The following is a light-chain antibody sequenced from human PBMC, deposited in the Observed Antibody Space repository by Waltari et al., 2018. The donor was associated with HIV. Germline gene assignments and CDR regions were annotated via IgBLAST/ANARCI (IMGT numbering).Light chain of an antibody. CDR3: QTWDRSTVI. CDR2: EDS. J-gene: IGLJ2*01. CDR1: SLTHTY. V-gene: IGLV3-1*01. Sequence: FELARPPSVSVSPRQTDTITCTANSLTHTYISWYQKRPGQSPLLVIYEDSKRPSEISERFSGSNSGDTATLTISVTESLDEAEYFCQTWDRSTVIFGGGTKLTVL.